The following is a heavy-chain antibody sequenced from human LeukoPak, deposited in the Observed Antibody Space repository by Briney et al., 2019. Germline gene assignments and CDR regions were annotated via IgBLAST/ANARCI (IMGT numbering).Heavy chain of an antibody. D-gene: IGHD3-22*01. CDR1: GFTFSSHA. CDR3: ASDSSGYYGVFNY. CDR2: ISGSGGNT. J-gene: IGHJ4*02. Sequence: GGSLRLSCAASGFTFSSHAMSWVRQVPGKGLEWVAAISGSGGNTYKADSVKGRFTISRDNSRNTLYLQMSSLRAEDTAVYYCASDSSGYYGVFNYWDQGTLVTVSS. V-gene: IGHV3-23*01.